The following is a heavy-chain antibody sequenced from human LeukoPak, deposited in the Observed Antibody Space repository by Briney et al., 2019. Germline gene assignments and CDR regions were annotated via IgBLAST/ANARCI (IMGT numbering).Heavy chain of an antibody. CDR2: IYTSGST. J-gene: IGHJ5*02. Sequence: KPSETLSLTCTVSGGSISSYYWSWIRQPAGKGLEWIGRIYTSGSTNYNPSLKSRVTISVDTSENQFSLKLSSVTAADTAVYYCARDMHYDSSGENWFDPWGQGTLVTVSS. CDR1: GGSISSYY. CDR3: ARDMHYDSSGENWFDP. V-gene: IGHV4-4*07. D-gene: IGHD3-22*01.